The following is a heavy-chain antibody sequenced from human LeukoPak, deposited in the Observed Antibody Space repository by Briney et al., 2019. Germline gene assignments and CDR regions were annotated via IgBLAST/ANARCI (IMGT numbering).Heavy chain of an antibody. V-gene: IGHV3-66*02. D-gene: IGHD2-8*02. CDR1: GFTVSSNY. CDR3: ARDFLLGHDAFDI. CDR2: IYSGGST. J-gene: IGHJ3*02. Sequence: GGSLRLSCAASGFTVSSNYMSWVRQAPGKGLEWVSVIYSGGSTYYADSVKGRFTISRDNSKNTLYLQMNSLRAEDTAVYYCARDFLLGHDAFDIRGQGTMVTVSS.